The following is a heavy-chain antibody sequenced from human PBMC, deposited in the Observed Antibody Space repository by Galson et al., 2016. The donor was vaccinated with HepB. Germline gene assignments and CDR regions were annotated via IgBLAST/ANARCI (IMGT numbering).Heavy chain of an antibody. D-gene: IGHD1-26*01. CDR1: GFTFSSYE. V-gene: IGHV3-48*03. Sequence: SLRLSCAASGFTFSSYEMNWVRQAPGKGLEWVSFITANGTTMYYADSVKGRFTISRDNAKNSLYLQMNGLRAEDTAVYYCARDRVGARGWSDYWGQGTLVTVSS. J-gene: IGHJ4*02. CDR2: ITANGTTM. CDR3: ARDRVGARGWSDY.